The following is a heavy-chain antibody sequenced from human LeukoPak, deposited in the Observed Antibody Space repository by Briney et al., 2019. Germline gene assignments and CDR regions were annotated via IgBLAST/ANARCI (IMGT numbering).Heavy chain of an antibody. CDR2: ISGSSIYT. V-gene: IGHV3-11*05. Sequence: GGSLRLSCAASGSTFSDYHMTWIRQAPGKGLEWVSYISGSSIYTRYADSVKGRFTISRDNAKNSLYLQMNSLRAEDTALYYCVRDISGYYFDYWGQGTLVTVSS. J-gene: IGHJ4*02. D-gene: IGHD3-22*01. CDR1: GSTFSDYH. CDR3: VRDISGYYFDY.